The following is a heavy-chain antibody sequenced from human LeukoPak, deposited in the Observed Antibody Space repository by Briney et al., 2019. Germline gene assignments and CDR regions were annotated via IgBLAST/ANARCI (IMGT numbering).Heavy chain of an antibody. D-gene: IGHD1-1*01. Sequence: GASVKVSCKASGYTFTSYGISWVRQAPGQGLERMGWISAYNGNTNYAQKLQGRVTMTTDTSTSTVYMELRSLRSDDTAVYYCAIIPGYNWNDGLRDYWGQGTLVTVSS. J-gene: IGHJ4*02. CDR2: ISAYNGNT. CDR3: AIIPGYNWNDGLRDY. V-gene: IGHV1-18*01. CDR1: GYTFTSYG.